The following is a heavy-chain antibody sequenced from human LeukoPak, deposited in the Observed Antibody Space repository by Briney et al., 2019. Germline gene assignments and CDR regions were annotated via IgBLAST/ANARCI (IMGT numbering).Heavy chain of an antibody. V-gene: IGHV3-64*01. D-gene: IGHD1-26*01. Sequence: GGSLRLSCAASGFTFSSYAMHWVCQAPGKGLEYVSTISSNGGSTYYANSVKGRFTISRDNSKNTLYLQMGSLRAEDMAVYYCARCLYSGAYYYYGMDVWGQGTTVTVSS. J-gene: IGHJ6*02. CDR1: GFTFSSYA. CDR2: ISSNGGST. CDR3: ARCLYSGAYYYYGMDV.